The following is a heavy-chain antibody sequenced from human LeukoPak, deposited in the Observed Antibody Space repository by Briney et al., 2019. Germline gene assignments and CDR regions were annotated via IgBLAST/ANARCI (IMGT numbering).Heavy chain of an antibody. J-gene: IGHJ4*02. CDR2: IKFDGSEK. D-gene: IGHD5-12*01. CDR3: ARDVGLSGYDLNDY. CDR1: GFSFGTYW. V-gene: IGHV3-7*01. Sequence: GGSLRLSCVDSGFSFGTYWMTWVRQPPGKGLEWEANIKFDGSEKYYAESVKGRFTISRDNARNSLSLQMNSLRVEDTAVYYCARDVGLSGYDLNDYRGQGTLVTVSS.